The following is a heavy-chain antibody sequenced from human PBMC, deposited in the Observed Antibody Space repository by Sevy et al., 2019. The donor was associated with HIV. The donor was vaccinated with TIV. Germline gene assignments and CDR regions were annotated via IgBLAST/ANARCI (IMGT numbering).Heavy chain of an antibody. CDR3: GKCTLWVYDPTNRKCGMDV. Sequence: ASVKVSCKASGYNFINYGISWVRQAPGQGLEWAGGSSPFTGSPNDPQKLQDRVTVTTDTATNTAYMELRNLRSDDTAVYYCGKCTLWVYDPTNRKCGMDVWGQGTTVTVSS. CDR1: GYNFINYG. J-gene: IGHJ6*02. V-gene: IGHV1-18*01. CDR2: SSPFTGSP. D-gene: IGHD5-12*01.